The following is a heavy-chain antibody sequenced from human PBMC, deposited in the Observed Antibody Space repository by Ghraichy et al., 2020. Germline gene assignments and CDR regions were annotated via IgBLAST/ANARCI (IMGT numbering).Heavy chain of an antibody. D-gene: IGHD6-19*01. CDR3: ARVGYSSGWLRN. J-gene: IGHJ4*02. V-gene: IGHV3-53*01. Sequence: GGSLRLSCAASGFTVSSNYMSWVRQAPGKGLEWVSVTYSGGSTNYADSGKGRFTISRDNSKNTLYLQMNSLRAEDTAVYYCARVGYSSGWLRNWGQGTLVTVSS. CDR2: TYSGGST. CDR1: GFTVSSNY.